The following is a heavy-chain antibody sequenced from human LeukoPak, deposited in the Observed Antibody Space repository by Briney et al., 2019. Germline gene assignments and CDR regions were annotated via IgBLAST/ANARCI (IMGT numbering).Heavy chain of an antibody. CDR3: ARRAVYYYYGMDV. J-gene: IGHJ6*02. V-gene: IGHV1-8*01. CDR2: MNPNSGNT. Sequence: GASVKVSCKASGYTFTSYDINWVRQATGQGLEWMGWMNPNSGNTGYAQKFQGRVTMTRNTSISTAYMELSRLKSDDTAVYYCARRAVYYYYGMDVWGQRSTVTVSS. D-gene: IGHD6-25*01. CDR1: GYTFTSYD.